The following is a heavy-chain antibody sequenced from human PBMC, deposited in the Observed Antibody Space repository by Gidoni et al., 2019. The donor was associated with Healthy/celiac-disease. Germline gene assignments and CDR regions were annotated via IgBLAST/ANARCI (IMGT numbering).Heavy chain of an antibody. CDR1: GGTFSSYA. CDR3: ASVGGDGTSVDY. CDR2: IIPILGIA. D-gene: IGHD2-21*02. Sequence: VQLVQSEAEVKKPGSAVKVSCKASGGTFSSYAISWARQAPGQGLEWMGRIIPILGIANSAQKFQGRVSITADKSTSTAYMELSSLRSEDTAVYYCASVGGDGTSVDYWGQGTLVTVSS. V-gene: IGHV1-69*09. J-gene: IGHJ4*02.